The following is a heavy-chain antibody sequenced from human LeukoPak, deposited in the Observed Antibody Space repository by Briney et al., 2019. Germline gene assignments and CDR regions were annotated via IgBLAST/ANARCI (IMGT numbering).Heavy chain of an antibody. D-gene: IGHD5-24*01. CDR3: ARWRVDGYNYWPYYYYYYYMDV. CDR2: IFDSGST. V-gene: IGHV4-38-2*02. Sequence: AETLSLTCTVSGYSISSGYFWGWIRQPPGKGLEWIGNIFDSGSTFYNPSLKSRVTISEDTSKNHFSLRLSSVTAADTAMYYCARWRVDGYNYWPYYYYYYYMDVWGKGTTVTVSS. CDR1: GYSISSGYF. J-gene: IGHJ6*03.